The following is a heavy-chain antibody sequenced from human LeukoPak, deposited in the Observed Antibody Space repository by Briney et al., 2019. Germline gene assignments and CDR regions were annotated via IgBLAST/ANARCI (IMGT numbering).Heavy chain of an antibody. Sequence: PGGSLRLSCAASGFTFSSNSMNWVRQAPGKGLEWVSYISSSSSTIYYADSVKGRFTISRDNAKNSLYLQINSLRAEDTAVYYCARGVTYFDYWGQGTLVTVSS. V-gene: IGHV3-48*01. J-gene: IGHJ4*02. CDR1: GFTFSSNS. D-gene: IGHD2-21*02. CDR3: ARGVTYFDY. CDR2: ISSSSSTI.